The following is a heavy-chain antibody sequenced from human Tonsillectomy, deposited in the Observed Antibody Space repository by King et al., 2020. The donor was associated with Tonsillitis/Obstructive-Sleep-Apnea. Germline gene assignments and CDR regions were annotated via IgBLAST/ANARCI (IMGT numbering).Heavy chain of an antibody. D-gene: IGHD3-22*01. V-gene: IGHV3-21*01. CDR2: ISSSSSYI. CDR3: ARGYYYDSSGYYL. Sequence: VQLVESGGGLVKPGGSLRLSCAASGFTFSSYSMNWVRQAPGKGLEWVSSISSSSSYIYYADSVKGRFTIPRDNAKNSLYLKMNSLRAEDTAVYYCARGYYYDSSGYYLGGQGTLVTVSS. CDR1: GFTFSSYS. J-gene: IGHJ4*02.